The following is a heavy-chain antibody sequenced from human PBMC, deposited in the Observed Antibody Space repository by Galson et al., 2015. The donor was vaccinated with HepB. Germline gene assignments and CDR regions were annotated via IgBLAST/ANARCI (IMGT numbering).Heavy chain of an antibody. V-gene: IGHV3-9*01. CDR2: ISWRSGSI. Sequence: SLRLSCAASGFKFDDKAMHWVRQVPGKGLEWVSGISWRSGSIGYGASVKGRFIISRDNAKNSLYLQMNSLRAEDTALYYCVKGVRETVAGDAFDIWGQGTMVIVSS. CDR1: GFKFDDKA. J-gene: IGHJ3*02. D-gene: IGHD6-19*01. CDR3: VKGVRETVAGDAFDI.